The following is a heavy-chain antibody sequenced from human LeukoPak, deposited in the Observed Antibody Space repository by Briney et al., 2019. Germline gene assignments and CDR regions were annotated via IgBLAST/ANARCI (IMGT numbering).Heavy chain of an antibody. CDR1: GGSISSYY. V-gene: IGHV4-59*08. CDR2: IYYSGST. CDR3: ARLKVYSGSYPSPDY. D-gene: IGHD1-26*01. Sequence: SETLSLTCTVSGGSISSYYWSWIRQPPGKGLEWIGYIYYSGSTNYNPSLESRVTISVDTSKNQFSLKLSSVTAADTAVYYCARLKVYSGSYPSPDYWGQGTLVTVSS. J-gene: IGHJ4*02.